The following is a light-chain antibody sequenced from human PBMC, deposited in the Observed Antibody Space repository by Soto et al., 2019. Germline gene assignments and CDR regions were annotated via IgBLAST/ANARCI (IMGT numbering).Light chain of an antibody. CDR2: GAS. Sequence: EILLTQSPGTLSLSPGERATLSCRASQTVSSNYLAWYQQKPGQAPRLLIYGASSRVTGVPDRFSGSGSGTDFTLTISRLEPEDFAVYYCQQYGGSPLVTFGGGTRVEI. J-gene: IGKJ4*01. V-gene: IGKV3-20*01. CDR3: QQYGGSPLVT. CDR1: QTVSSNY.